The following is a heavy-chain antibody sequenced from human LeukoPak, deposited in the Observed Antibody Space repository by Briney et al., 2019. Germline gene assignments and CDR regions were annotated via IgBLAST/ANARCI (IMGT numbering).Heavy chain of an antibody. CDR3: ARDSRDYGGNSTYYYYYGMDV. J-gene: IGHJ6*02. CDR1: GFTFSDYN. CDR2: ISSSGSTI. Sequence: GGSLRLSCAASGFTFSDYNMSWIRQAPGKGLEWVSYISSSGSTIYYADSVKGRFTISRDNAKNSLYLQMNSLRAEDTAVYYCARDSRDYGGNSTYYYYYGMDVWGQGTTVTVSS. D-gene: IGHD4-17*01. V-gene: IGHV3-11*01.